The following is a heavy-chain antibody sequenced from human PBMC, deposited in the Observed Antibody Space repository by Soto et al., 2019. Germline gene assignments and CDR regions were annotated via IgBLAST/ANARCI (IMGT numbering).Heavy chain of an antibody. V-gene: IGHV3-15*01. D-gene: IGHD1-1*01. J-gene: IGHJ4*02. CDR3: TTDIGTSPYTFDS. Sequence: PGGSLRLSCAASGFTFSKAWVGWVRQAPGKGLEWVGRIMSSTDGGTADYAAPVKGRFTISRDDSKDRLYLQMNSLKPEDTAFYYCTTDIGTSPYTFDSWGQGTLVTVSS. CDR2: IMSSTDGGTA. CDR1: GFTFSKAW.